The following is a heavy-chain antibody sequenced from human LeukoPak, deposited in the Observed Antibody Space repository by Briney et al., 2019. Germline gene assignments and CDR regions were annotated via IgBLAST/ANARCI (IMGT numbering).Heavy chain of an antibody. J-gene: IGHJ6*02. Sequence: GASVKVSCKASGGTFSSYAISWVRQAPGQGLEWMGGIIPIFGTANYAQKFQGRVTITADKSTSTAYMELSSLRSEDTAVYYCARGIYYGSGKRYYYYGMDVWGQGTTVTVSS. CDR3: ARGIYYGSGKRYYYYGMDV. CDR2: IIPIFGTA. V-gene: IGHV1-69*06. CDR1: GGTFSSYA. D-gene: IGHD3-10*01.